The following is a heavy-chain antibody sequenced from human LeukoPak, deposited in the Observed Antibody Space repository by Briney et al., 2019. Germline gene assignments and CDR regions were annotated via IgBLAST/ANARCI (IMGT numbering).Heavy chain of an antibody. Sequence: GGSLRLSCAASGFTFSSYSMNWVRQAPGKGLEWVSSISSGSSYIYYADSVKGRFTISRDNAKNSLYLQMNSLRAEDTAVYYCARDSPSYDYVWGSYRPFDYWGQGTLVTVSS. V-gene: IGHV3-21*01. CDR2: ISSGSSYI. CDR3: ARDSPSYDYVWGSYRPFDY. D-gene: IGHD3-16*02. CDR1: GFTFSSYS. J-gene: IGHJ4*02.